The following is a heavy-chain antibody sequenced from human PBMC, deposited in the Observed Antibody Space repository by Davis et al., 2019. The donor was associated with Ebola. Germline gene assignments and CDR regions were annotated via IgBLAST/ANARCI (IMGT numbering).Heavy chain of an antibody. CDR1: GFTFSSYG. CDR3: AKDPVTTAGSDLFYYYHGMDV. CDR2: ISFDGNHK. V-gene: IGHV3-30*18. Sequence: GESLKISCAASGFTFSSYGMYWVRQAPGKGLEWVAVISFDGNHKYYADSVKGRFTISRDNSKNTLFLQMNSLRAEDTAVYYCAKDPVTTAGSDLFYYYHGMDVWGQGTTVTVSS. D-gene: IGHD6-13*01. J-gene: IGHJ6*02.